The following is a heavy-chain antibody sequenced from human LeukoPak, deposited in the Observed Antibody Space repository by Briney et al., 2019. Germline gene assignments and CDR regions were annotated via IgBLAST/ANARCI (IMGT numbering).Heavy chain of an antibody. CDR1: GGSISTYY. V-gene: IGHV4-59*01. Sequence: PSETLSLTCTVSGGSISTYYWSWIRQPPGKGLEWIGYIYYSGSTDYNPSLKSRVIISTDTSKNQFSLKLNSVTAADTAVYYCARSGTYSGDNWFDPWGQGTLVTVSS. J-gene: IGHJ5*02. CDR3: ARSGTYSGDNWFDP. D-gene: IGHD1-26*01. CDR2: IYYSGST.